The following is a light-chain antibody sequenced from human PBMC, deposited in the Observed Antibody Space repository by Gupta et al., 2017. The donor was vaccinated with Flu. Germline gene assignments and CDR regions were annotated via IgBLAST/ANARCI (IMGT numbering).Light chain of an antibody. CDR2: RAS. V-gene: IGKV1-5*03. Sequence: PSTLSASVGDKVTITCRASQSIDSWLAWYQQKPGKAPKVLIYRASILQTGVPSRFSGSGSGTDFTLTISSLQPDDFATYYCQQYDNYPYSFGQGTKLDIK. CDR3: QQYDNYPYS. CDR1: QSIDSW. J-gene: IGKJ2*03.